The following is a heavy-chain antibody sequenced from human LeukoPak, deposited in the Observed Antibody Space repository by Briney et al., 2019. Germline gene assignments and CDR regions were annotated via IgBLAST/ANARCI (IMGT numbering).Heavy chain of an antibody. Sequence: GGSLRLSCAVSGFTFSGFWMSWSRQAPGKGLGWVASINSDGSEGYYADVVKGRFTISRDNAKNSLYLQINSLRAEDTAVYYCARVGVVGATNGYYYYGMDVWGQGTTVTVSS. CDR1: GFTFSGFW. J-gene: IGHJ6*02. CDR3: ARVGVVGATNGYYYYGMDV. V-gene: IGHV3-7*03. D-gene: IGHD1-26*01. CDR2: INSDGSEG.